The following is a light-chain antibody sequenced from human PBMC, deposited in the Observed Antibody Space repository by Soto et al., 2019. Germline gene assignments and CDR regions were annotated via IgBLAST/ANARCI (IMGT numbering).Light chain of an antibody. CDR2: GAS. CDR3: QQLNSYPLT. Sequence: DIQLTQSPSFLSASVGDRVTITCRASQGISSYLAWYQQKPGKAPNLLIYGASTLQGGVPSRFSGSGSGTEFTLTISSLQPEDFGTYYCQQLNSYPLTFGGGTKVEIK. V-gene: IGKV1-9*01. CDR1: QGISSY. J-gene: IGKJ4*01.